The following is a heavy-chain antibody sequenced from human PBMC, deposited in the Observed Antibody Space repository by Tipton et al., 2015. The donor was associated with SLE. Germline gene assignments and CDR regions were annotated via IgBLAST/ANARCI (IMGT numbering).Heavy chain of an antibody. V-gene: IGHV4-34*01. D-gene: IGHD6-19*01. CDR3: ARGGMGIAVAGEFDS. Sequence: LRLSCAVYGGSFSGYYWSWIRQPPGKGLEWIGEIDHSGSTNYNPSLKTRVTISVDTSKSQFSLNLRSVTAADTAVYYCARGGMGIAVAGEFDSWGQGTLVTVSS. CDR1: GGSFSGYY. CDR2: IDHSGST. J-gene: IGHJ4*02.